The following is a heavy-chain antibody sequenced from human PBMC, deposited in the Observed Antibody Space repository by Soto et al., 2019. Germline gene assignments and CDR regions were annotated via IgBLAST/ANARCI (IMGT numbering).Heavy chain of an antibody. CDR3: AKDASGLGIVVVVAATHDY. Sequence: GGSLRLSCAASGFTFSSYAMSWVRQAPGKGLEWVSAISGSGGSTYYADSVKGRFTISRDNSKNTLYLQMNSLRAEDTAVYYCAKDASGLGIVVVVAATHDYWGQGTLVTVSS. V-gene: IGHV3-23*01. D-gene: IGHD2-15*01. CDR2: ISGSGGST. J-gene: IGHJ4*02. CDR1: GFTFSSYA.